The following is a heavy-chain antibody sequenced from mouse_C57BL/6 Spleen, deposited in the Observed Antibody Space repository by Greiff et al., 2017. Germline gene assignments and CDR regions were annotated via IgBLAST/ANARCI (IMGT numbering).Heavy chain of an antibody. J-gene: IGHJ2*01. CDR1: GYTFTSYW. CDR2: IDPSDSYT. D-gene: IGHD3-1*01. V-gene: IGHV1-59*01. Sequence: QVQLQQSGAELVRPGTSVKLSCKASGYTFTSYWMHWVKQRPGQGLEWIGVIDPSDSYTNYNQKFKGKATLTVDTSSSTAYMQLSSLTSEDSAVYYCARSGGNYVGYWGQGTTLTVSS. CDR3: ARSGGNYVGY.